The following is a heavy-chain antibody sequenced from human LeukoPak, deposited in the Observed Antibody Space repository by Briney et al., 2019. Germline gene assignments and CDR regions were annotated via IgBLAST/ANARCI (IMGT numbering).Heavy chain of an antibody. Sequence: PSETLSLTCSVSGASMGSQVWSWIRQPAGKGLEWVGRVFSGGGSNYNPSLGRRLTLSVETSRNQISLRLRSVTAADTAVYYCARDRPPMGFDYWGQGLLVTVSS. V-gene: IGHV4-4*07. D-gene: IGHD3-16*01. J-gene: IGHJ4*02. CDR2: VFSGGGS. CDR3: ARDRPPMGFDY. CDR1: GASMGSQV.